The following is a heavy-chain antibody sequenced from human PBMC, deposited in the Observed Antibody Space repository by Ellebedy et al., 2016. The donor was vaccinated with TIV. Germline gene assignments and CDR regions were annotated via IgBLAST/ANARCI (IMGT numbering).Heavy chain of an antibody. CDR1: GFTFSSSW. Sequence: GESLKISCAASGFTFSSSWMSWVRHGPGKGLEWVANIKQDGSETYYVDSVKGRFTVSRDNARNSLYLQMNSLRAEDTAVYYCARDRGTSWVEFDYWGQGTLVTVSS. CDR2: IKQDGSET. CDR3: ARDRGTSWVEFDY. J-gene: IGHJ4*02. V-gene: IGHV3-7*01. D-gene: IGHD6-13*01.